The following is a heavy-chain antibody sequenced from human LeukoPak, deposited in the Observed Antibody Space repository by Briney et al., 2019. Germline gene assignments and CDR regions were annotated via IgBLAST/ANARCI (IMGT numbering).Heavy chain of an antibody. V-gene: IGHV3-48*01. CDR3: ARDNWGPFTVTEYYFDY. CDR1: GFTFSSYS. CDR2: ISSSSSTI. Sequence: SGGSLRLSCEASGFTFSSYSMNWVRQAPGKGLEWVSYISSSSSTIYYADSVKGRFTISRDNAKNSLYLQMNSLRAEDTAVYYCARDNWGPFTVTEYYFDYWGQGTLVTVSS. D-gene: IGHD4-17*01. J-gene: IGHJ4*02.